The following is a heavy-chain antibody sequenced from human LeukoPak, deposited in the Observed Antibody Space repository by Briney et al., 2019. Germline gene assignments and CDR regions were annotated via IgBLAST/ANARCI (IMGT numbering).Heavy chain of an antibody. CDR1: GGSISSGSYY. V-gene: IGHV4-61*02. Sequence: NTSQTLSLTCTVSGGSISSGSYYWSWIRQPAGKGLEWIGRIYTSGSTNYNPSLKSRVTISADTSKNQFSLKLSSVTAAETAVYYCARDNGSHYYDSSGYWDYWGQGTLVTVSS. CDR3: ARDNGSHYYDSSGYWDY. D-gene: IGHD3-22*01. CDR2: IYTSGST. J-gene: IGHJ4*02.